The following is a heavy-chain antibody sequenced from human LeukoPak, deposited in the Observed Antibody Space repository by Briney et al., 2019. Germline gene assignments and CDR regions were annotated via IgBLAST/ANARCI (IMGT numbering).Heavy chain of an antibody. CDR1: GFTFSDYY. V-gene: IGHV3-11*01. CDR3: AKDRISVYGSDWRSDGFDI. Sequence: GGSLILSCVGSGFTFSDYYMSWIRQAPGKGLEWVAYISSRSNTIYYADSVKGRFTISRDNTKKSLFLQMNSLRDEDTALYYCAKDRISVYGSDWRSDGFDIWGQGTMVTVSS. J-gene: IGHJ3*02. D-gene: IGHD2-21*02. CDR2: ISSRSNTI.